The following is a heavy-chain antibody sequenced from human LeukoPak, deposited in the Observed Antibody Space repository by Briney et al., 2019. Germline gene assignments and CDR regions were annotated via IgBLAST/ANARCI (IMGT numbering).Heavy chain of an antibody. D-gene: IGHD2-2*01. CDR1: GYTFTGYY. J-gene: IGHJ4*02. CDR2: INPNSGGT. Sequence: GASVKVSCKASGYTFTGYYMHWVRQAPGQGLEWMGWINPNSGGTNYAQKFQGRVTMTRDTSISTAYMELSRLRSDDTAVYYCARVHCSSAGCYDYFDYWGQGTLVTVSS. CDR3: ARVHCSSAGCYDYFDY. V-gene: IGHV1-2*02.